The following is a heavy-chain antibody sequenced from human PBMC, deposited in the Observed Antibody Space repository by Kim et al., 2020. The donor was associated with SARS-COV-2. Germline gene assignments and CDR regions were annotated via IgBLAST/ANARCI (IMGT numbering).Heavy chain of an antibody. CDR2: GGSRK. CDR3: AKVNGNY. V-gene: IGHV3-23*03. Sequence: GGSRKKAPDSGKGRFTIYRDNSKNTLYLQMNSLGAEDTAVYYCAKVNGNYWGQGTLVTVSS. J-gene: IGHJ4*02. D-gene: IGHD2-8*01.